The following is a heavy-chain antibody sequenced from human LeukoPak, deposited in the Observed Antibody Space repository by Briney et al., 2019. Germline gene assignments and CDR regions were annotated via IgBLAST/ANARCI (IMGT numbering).Heavy chain of an antibody. V-gene: IGHV7-4-1*02. J-gene: IGHJ4*02. CDR2: INTNTGNP. CDR1: GYSFTTYA. Sequence: ASVTVSCKASGYSFTTYAMNWVRQAPGQGLEWMGWINTNTGNPTYAQGFTGRFVFSLDTSVSTAYLQISSLTAEDTAVYYCARDRTREYFDYWGQGTLVTVSS. CDR3: ARDRTREYFDY.